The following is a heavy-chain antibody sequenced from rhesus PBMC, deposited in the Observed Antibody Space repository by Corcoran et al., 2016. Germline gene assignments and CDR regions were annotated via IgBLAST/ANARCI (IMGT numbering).Heavy chain of an antibody. CDR1: GFTFSSYG. Sequence: VESGGGLVQPGGSLRLSCAASGFTFSSYGMSWVRQATGKGLEWVTYISSGGGSTYYADSVKGRFTISRDNSKNTLSLQMNSLRAEDTAVYYCAKNGFYYDNWGQGVLVTVSS. D-gene: IGHD3-28*01. J-gene: IGHJ4*01. CDR3: AKNGFYYDN. V-gene: IGHV3S5*01. CDR2: ISSGGGST.